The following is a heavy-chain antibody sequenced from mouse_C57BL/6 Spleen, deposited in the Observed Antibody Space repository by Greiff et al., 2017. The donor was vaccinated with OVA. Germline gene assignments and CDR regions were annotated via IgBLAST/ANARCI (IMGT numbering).Heavy chain of an antibody. Sequence: EVQLQESGGGLVKPGGSLKLSCAASGFTFSSYAMSWVRQTPEKRLEWVATISDGGSYTYYPDNVKGRFTISRDNAKNNLYLQMSHLKSEDTAMYYCERGRAHFDYWGQGTTLTVSS. CDR3: ERGRAHFDY. V-gene: IGHV5-4*01. CDR2: ISDGGSYT. D-gene: IGHD3-3*01. CDR1: GFTFSSYA. J-gene: IGHJ2*01.